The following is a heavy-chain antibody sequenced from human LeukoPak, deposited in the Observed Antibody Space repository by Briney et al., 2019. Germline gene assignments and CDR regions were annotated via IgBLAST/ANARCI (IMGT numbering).Heavy chain of an antibody. J-gene: IGHJ4*02. Sequence: ASVNGSSHVSRFTFSSFCISWVGHAPRQRGGWRGWSSAYNGDTKYAQKFQGRVTTTTDTSTSTAYMELRSLRSDDTAVYYCARAAYYGGNSFIYIVWGQGTLVTVSS. D-gene: IGHD4-23*01. V-gene: IGHV1-18*01. CDR3: ARAAYYGGNSFIYIV. CDR2: SSAYNGDT. CDR1: RFTFSSFC.